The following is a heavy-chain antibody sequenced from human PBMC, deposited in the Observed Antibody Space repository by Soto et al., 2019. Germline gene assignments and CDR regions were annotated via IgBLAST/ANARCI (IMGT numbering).Heavy chain of an antibody. Sequence: GESLKISCKGSGYTFCNYWIAWVRQVPGKGLEWMGTIFPADSDTKYTASFQGRFTISADKSISTAYLQLNSLRAADTAMYYCASSVVVPSTMNYFDSWGQGTLVTVSS. CDR3: ASSVVVPSTMNYFDS. CDR1: GYTFCNYW. J-gene: IGHJ4*02. CDR2: IFPADSDT. V-gene: IGHV5-51*01. D-gene: IGHD2-15*01.